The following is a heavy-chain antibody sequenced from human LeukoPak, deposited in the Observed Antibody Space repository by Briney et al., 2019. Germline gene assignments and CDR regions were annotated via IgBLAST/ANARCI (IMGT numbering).Heavy chain of an antibody. D-gene: IGHD1-26*01. CDR3: AKGGPPTGASPRPWDFNY. CDR1: RFSFSIYG. V-gene: IGHV3-30*18. Sequence: PGGSLRLSCAASRFSFSIYGMHWVRQAPGKGLEWVAVISYDGNNQYYADSVKGRFTISRDNSKSTLYLQMNSLRSEDTAVYYCAKGGPPTGASPRPWDFNYWGQGTLVTVSS. J-gene: IGHJ4*02. CDR2: ISYDGNNQ.